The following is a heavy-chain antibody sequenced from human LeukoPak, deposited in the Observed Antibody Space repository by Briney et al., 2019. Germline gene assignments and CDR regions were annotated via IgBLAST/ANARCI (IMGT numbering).Heavy chain of an antibody. V-gene: IGHV4-59*08. J-gene: IGHJ6*02. D-gene: IGHD1-26*01. Sequence: GSLRLSCAASGFTFSTYSMNWVRQAPGKGLEWIGNSHSSGNIKYNPSLKSRVTISVDTSKNQYSLRLSSLTAADTAVYFCARHVGKWAMDVWGQGTTVTVSS. CDR1: GFTFSTYS. CDR2: SHSSGNI. CDR3: ARHVGKWAMDV.